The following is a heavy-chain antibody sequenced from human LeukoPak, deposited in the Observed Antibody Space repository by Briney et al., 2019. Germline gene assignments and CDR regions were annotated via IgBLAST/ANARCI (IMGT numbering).Heavy chain of an antibody. Sequence: GGSLRLSCAASGFTFSSHSMNWVRQAPGKGLEWVSSISSSSSYIYYADSVKGRFTISRDNAKNSLYLQMNSLRAEDTAVYYCARVTYYDFWSGYPGDYYYYMDVWGKGTTVTVSS. V-gene: IGHV3-21*01. D-gene: IGHD3-3*01. CDR1: GFTFSSHS. J-gene: IGHJ6*03. CDR3: ARVTYYDFWSGYPGDYYYYMDV. CDR2: ISSSSSYI.